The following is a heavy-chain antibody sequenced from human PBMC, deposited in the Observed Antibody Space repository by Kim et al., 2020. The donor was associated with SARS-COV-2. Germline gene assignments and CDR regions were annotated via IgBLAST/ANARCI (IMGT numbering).Heavy chain of an antibody. V-gene: IGHV3-11*06. Sequence: VKGRFTISRDNAKNSLYLQMNSLRAEDTAVYYCARDEDGDYPYYYYGMDVWGQGTTVTVSS. J-gene: IGHJ6*02. D-gene: IGHD4-17*01. CDR3: ARDEDGDYPYYYYGMDV.